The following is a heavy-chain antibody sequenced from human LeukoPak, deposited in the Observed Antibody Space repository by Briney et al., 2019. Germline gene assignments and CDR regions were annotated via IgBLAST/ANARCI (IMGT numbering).Heavy chain of an antibody. J-gene: IGHJ5*02. CDR1: GGSISSYY. Sequence: SETLSLTCTVSGGSISSYYWSWIRQPAGKGLEWIGRIYTSGSTNYNPSLKSRVTISVDTSKNQFSLKLSSVTAADTAVYYCAREGFDWNYGGRWFDPWGQGTLVTVSS. D-gene: IGHD1-7*01. CDR3: AREGFDWNYGGRWFDP. V-gene: IGHV4-4*07. CDR2: IYTSGST.